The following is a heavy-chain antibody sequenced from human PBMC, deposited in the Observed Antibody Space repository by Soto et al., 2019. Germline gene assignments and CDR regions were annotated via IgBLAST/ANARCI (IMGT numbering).Heavy chain of an antibody. Sequence: PGGSLRLSCAASAISFNTYGVTWFRQAPGKGLEWVSTVTVTGGSTYYADSVKGRFTISRDRSNYTVSLLLNSLRVEDTAIYYCAGQRSPEGWFDPWGQGTLVTVSS. CDR1: AISFNTYG. D-gene: IGHD3-10*01. CDR2: VTVTGGST. J-gene: IGHJ5*02. CDR3: AGQRSPEGWFDP. V-gene: IGHV3-23*01.